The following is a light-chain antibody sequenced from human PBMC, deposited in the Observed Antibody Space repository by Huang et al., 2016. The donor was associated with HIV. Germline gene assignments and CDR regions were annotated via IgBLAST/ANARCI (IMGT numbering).Light chain of an antibody. CDR3: QQYSASPWT. J-gene: IGKJ1*01. Sequence: EIVFTQSPDTLSLSPGERGAISCRASQNVNNDYLAWYQQKSGQAPRLLICHSSGRATGVPVRFGGRGSGAEFTLTIDRLEPEDFASYYCQQYSASPWTFGPGTKLEVK. CDR1: QNVNNDY. CDR2: HSS. V-gene: IGKV3D-20*02.